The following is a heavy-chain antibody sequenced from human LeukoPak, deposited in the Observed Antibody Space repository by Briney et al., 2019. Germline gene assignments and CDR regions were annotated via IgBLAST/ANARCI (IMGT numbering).Heavy chain of an antibody. V-gene: IGHV3-7*02. D-gene: IGHD3-16*01. CDR1: GFTSSIFE. CDR2: INPDGGEE. CDR3: AIWGADQNY. Sequence: GGSLRLSCIVSGFTSSIFEMNWVRQAPGKGLEWVANINPDGGEERYVDSVKGRFVISRDNAKNSLYLQMNSLRAEDTAVYYCAIWGADQNYWGQGTLVTVSS. J-gene: IGHJ4*02.